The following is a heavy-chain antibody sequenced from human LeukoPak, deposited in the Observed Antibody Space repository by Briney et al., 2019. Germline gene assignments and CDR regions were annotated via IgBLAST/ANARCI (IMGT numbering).Heavy chain of an antibody. J-gene: IGHJ4*02. CDR2: ISSSSSYI. CDR3: AKTDYDFWSGSFCYFDY. V-gene: IGHV3-21*04. Sequence: PGGSLRLSCAASGFTFSSYSMNWVRQAPGKGLEWVSSISSSSSYIYYADSVKGRFTISRDNSKNTLYLQMHNLRAEATAVYYCAKTDYDFWSGSFCYFDYWGQGTLVTVSS. D-gene: IGHD3-3*01. CDR1: GFTFSSYS.